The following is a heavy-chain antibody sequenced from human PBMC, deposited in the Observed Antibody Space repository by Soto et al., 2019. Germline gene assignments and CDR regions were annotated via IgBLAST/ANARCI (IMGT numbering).Heavy chain of an antibody. CDR2: IYSGGST. D-gene: IGHD2-15*01. Sequence: PGGSLRLSCAASGFTVSSNYMSWVRQAPGKGLEWVSVIYSGGSTYYADSVKGRFTISRDNSKNTLYLQMNSLRAEDTAVYYCARDWGGYCSGGSCYSDAFDIWGQGTMVTVSS. V-gene: IGHV3-66*01. CDR1: GFTVSSNY. CDR3: ARDWGGYCSGGSCYSDAFDI. J-gene: IGHJ3*02.